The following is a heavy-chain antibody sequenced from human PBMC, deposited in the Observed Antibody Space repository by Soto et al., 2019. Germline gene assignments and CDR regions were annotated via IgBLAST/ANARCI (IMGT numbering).Heavy chain of an antibody. J-gene: IGHJ4*02. CDR3: ARDRGDILTGYYDY. CDR1: GFTFSSYA. V-gene: IGHV3-30-3*01. Sequence: QVQLVESGGGVVQPGRSLRLSCAASGFTFSSYAMHWVRQAPGKGLAWVAVISYDGSNKYYADSVKGRFTISRDNSKNTLYLQMNSLRAEDTAVYYCARDRGDILTGYYDYWGQGTLVTVSS. D-gene: IGHD3-9*01. CDR2: ISYDGSNK.